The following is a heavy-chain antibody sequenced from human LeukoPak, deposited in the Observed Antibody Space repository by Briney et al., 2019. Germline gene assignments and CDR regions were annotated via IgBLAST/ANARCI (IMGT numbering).Heavy chain of an antibody. CDR3: ARESSSGGYYYFDY. J-gene: IGHJ4*02. Sequence: SETLSLTCTVSGGSISSYYWSWVRQPPGKGLEWVGYIYYSGSTNYNPSLKRGVTISVDTSKNQFSLKLSSVTAADTAVYYCARESSSGGYYYFDYWGQGTLVTVSS. CDR1: GGSISSYY. D-gene: IGHD3-22*01. CDR2: IYYSGST. V-gene: IGHV4-59*01.